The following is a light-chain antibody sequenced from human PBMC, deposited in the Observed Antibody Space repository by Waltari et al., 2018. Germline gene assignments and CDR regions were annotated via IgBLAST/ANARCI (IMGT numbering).Light chain of an antibody. CDR1: QGISSR. CDR2: DAS. V-gene: IGKV1-12*01. CDR3: LQVDSFPRT. Sequence: IQLTPSPSSVSASVGDRVTLTCRASQGISSRLAWYQQKPGKAPKLLIYDASSLHSGVPSRFSGSGYGTEFTLTISSLQPEDFATYYCLQVDSFPRTFGQGTKVEVK. J-gene: IGKJ1*01.